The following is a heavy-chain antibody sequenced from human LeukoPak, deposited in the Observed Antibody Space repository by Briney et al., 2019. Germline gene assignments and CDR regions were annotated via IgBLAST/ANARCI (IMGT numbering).Heavy chain of an antibody. J-gene: IGHJ4*02. CDR1: GYTFTNYG. D-gene: IGHD2-21*02. Sequence: GASVKISCKTSGYTFTNYGLSWVRQAPGQGLEWMGWISTYNGNSEYPQKLQGRVTLTTDTSTTTGYMELRSLRSDDTAVYYRARVLGYCGRDCYPLDYWGQGTLVTVSS. CDR3: ARVLGYCGRDCYPLDY. V-gene: IGHV1-18*01. CDR2: ISTYNGNS.